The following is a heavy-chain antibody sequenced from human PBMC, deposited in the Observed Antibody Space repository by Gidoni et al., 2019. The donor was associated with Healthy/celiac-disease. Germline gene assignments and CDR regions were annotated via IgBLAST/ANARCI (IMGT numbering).Heavy chain of an antibody. CDR1: GFTFSSYG. Sequence: QVQLVESGGGVVQPGRSLRLSCAASGFTFSSYGMHWVRQAPGKGLGWVAVIGYDGSNKYYADSVKGRFTISRDNSKNTLYLQMNSLRAEDTAVYYCARQYGEFSSGWYYFDYWGQGTLVTVSS. J-gene: IGHJ4*02. D-gene: IGHD6-19*01. CDR3: ARQYGEFSSGWYYFDY. CDR2: IGYDGSNK. V-gene: IGHV3-33*01.